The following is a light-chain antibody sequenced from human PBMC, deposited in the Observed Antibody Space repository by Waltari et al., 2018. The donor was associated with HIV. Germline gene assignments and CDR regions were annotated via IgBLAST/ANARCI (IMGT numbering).Light chain of an antibody. Sequence: EIVMTQSPLSLPVNPGEPASISCRCSQSLLNSKGSNYLDWYLQKPGQSPQLLIYLGSILASGVPDRFSGSGSDTLFTLKISRVEAEDVGVYYCMQALQTPRTFGQGTKLEIK. CDR1: QSLLNSKGSNY. V-gene: IGKV2-28*01. CDR3: MQALQTPRT. J-gene: IGKJ2*01. CDR2: LGS.